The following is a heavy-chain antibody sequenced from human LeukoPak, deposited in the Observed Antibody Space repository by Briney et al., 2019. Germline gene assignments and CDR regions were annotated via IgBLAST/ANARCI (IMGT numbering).Heavy chain of an antibody. Sequence: GASVKVSCKASGGTFSSYAISWVRQAPGQGLEWMGGIIPIFGTANYAQKFQGRVTITADESTSTAYMELSSLRSEDTAVYCCARDSDKNQYSYGYFQHWGQGTLVTVSS. CDR1: GGTFSSYA. CDR2: IIPIFGTA. CDR3: ARDSDKNQYSYGYFQH. J-gene: IGHJ1*01. D-gene: IGHD5-18*01. V-gene: IGHV1-69*13.